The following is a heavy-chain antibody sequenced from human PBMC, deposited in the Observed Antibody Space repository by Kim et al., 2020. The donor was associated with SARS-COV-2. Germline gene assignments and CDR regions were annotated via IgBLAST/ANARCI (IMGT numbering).Heavy chain of an antibody. V-gene: IGHV6-1*01. J-gene: IGHJ3*02. CDR1: GDSVSSNSGA. CDR3: ARDLGYHDFWSGYQGGAFDI. D-gene: IGHD3-3*01. Sequence: SQTLSLTCAISGDSVSSNSGAWNWIRQSPSRGLEWLGRTYFRSKWYNDYGVSVKSRITINPDTSKNQFSLQLNSMTPEDTAVYYCARDLGYHDFWSGYQGGAFDIWGQGTTVTVSS. CDR2: TYFRSKWYN.